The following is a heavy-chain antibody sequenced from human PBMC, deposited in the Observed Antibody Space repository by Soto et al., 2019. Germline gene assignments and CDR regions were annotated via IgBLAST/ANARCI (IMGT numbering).Heavy chain of an antibody. J-gene: IGHJ4*02. CDR2: ISHSGNT. CDR1: GGSISISDW. V-gene: IGHV4-4*02. CDR3: AISSGWYRFDY. Sequence: SETLSLTCAVSGGSISISDWWNWVRQPPGKGLEWIGEISHSGNTNYNPSLKSRVTISVDKSKNQFSLTLSSVTAADTAVYYCAISSGWYRFDYWGQGTLVTVSS. D-gene: IGHD6-19*01.